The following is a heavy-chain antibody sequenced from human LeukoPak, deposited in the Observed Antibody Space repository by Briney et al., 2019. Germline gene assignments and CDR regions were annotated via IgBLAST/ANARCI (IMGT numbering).Heavy chain of an antibody. Sequence: GESLKISCEVSGYSFTGYWIGWVRQMPGKGLEWMGIIYPEDSDTRDSPTFQGQVTISADKSISTAFLQWSSLKASDTAMYYYARLATAGHDVFDVWGQGTMVTVSS. CDR1: GYSFTGYW. CDR2: IYPEDSDT. V-gene: IGHV5-51*01. CDR3: ARLATAGHDVFDV. D-gene: IGHD6-13*01. J-gene: IGHJ3*01.